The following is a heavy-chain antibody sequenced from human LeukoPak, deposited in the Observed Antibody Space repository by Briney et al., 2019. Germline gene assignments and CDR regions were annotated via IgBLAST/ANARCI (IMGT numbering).Heavy chain of an antibody. D-gene: IGHD3-10*01. Sequence: SVKVSCKASGGTFSSYAISWVRQAPGQGLEGMGGIIPILGIANYAQKFQGRVTITADKSTSTAYMELSSLRSEDTAVYYCASEYYYGSGSYFHFDYWGQGTLVTVSS. J-gene: IGHJ4*02. CDR2: IIPILGIA. CDR1: GGTFSSYA. CDR3: ASEYYYGSGSYFHFDY. V-gene: IGHV1-69*10.